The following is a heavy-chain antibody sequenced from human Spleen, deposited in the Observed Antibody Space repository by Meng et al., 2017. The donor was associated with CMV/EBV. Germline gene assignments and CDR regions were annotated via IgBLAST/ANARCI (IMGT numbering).Heavy chain of an antibody. J-gene: IGHJ4*02. V-gene: IGHV3-74*01. CDR3: ARGPERYSSSWYPLGY. CDR1: GFTFSSYW. CDR2: INSDGSST. Sequence: VQLVESGXGLVQPXGSLRLSCAAAGFTFSSYWMHWVRQAPGKGLVWVSRINSDGSSTSYADSVKGRFTISRDNAKNTLYLQMNSLRAEDTAVYYCARGPERYSSSWYPLGYWGQGTLCNVSS. D-gene: IGHD6-13*01.